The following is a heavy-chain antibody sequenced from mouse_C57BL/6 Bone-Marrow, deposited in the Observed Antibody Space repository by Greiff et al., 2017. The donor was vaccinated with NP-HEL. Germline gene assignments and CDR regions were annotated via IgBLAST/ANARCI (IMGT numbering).Heavy chain of an antibody. CDR3: TRDRGYYGRNYFCG. CDR2: ISSGGDYN. J-gene: IGHJ2*01. D-gene: IGHD1-1*01. V-gene: IGHV5-9-1*02. Sequence: EVKLVESGEGLVKPGGSLKLSCAASGFTFSSYAMSWVRQTPEKRLEWVAYISSGGDYNYYADTVKGRSPISREHARHTSYLHMRSLKSKDTAMYYCTRDRGYYGRNYFCGWGQGTTLTVSS. CDR1: GFTFSSYA.